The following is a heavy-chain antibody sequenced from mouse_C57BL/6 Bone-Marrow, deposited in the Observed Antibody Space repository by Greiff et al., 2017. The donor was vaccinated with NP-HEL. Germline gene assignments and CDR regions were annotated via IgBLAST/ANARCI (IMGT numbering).Heavy chain of an antibody. CDR3: ARKVLAYYSNYDAMDY. CDR1: GYTFTDYY. J-gene: IGHJ4*01. V-gene: IGHV1-19*01. D-gene: IGHD2-5*01. CDR2: INPYNGGT. Sequence: VQLQQSGPVLVKPGASVKMSCKASGYTFTDYYMNWVKQSHGKSLEWIGVINPYNGGTSYNQKFKRKATLTVDKSSSTAYMELNSLTSEDSAVYYCARKVLAYYSNYDAMDYWGQGTSVTVSS.